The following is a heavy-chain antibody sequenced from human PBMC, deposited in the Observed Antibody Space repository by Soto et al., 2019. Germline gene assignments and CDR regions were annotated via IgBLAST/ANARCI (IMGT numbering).Heavy chain of an antibody. J-gene: IGHJ6*02. D-gene: IGHD6-13*01. Sequence: TGGSLRLSCAASGFTFDDYAMHWVRQAPAKGLEWVSGISWNSGSIGYADSVKGRFTISRDNAKNSLYLQMNSLRAEDTALYYCAKAQEIAAAADYYYYGMDVWGQGTTVTVSS. CDR3: AKAQEIAAAADYYYYGMDV. CDR1: GFTFDDYA. CDR2: ISWNSGSI. V-gene: IGHV3-9*01.